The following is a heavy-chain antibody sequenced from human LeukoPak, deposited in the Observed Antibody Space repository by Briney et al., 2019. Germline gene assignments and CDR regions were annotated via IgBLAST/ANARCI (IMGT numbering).Heavy chain of an antibody. CDR3: ARVTGYMTEDYFDY. J-gene: IGHJ4*02. CDR2: IHYSGST. D-gene: IGHD6-13*01. Sequence: PSETLSLTCTVSGGSISNYYWSWIRQPPGKGLEWIGYIHYSGSTNYNPSLKSRVTISVDTSKNQFSLRLSSVTAADTAVYYCARVTGYMTEDYFDYWGQGTLITVSS. V-gene: IGHV4-59*01. CDR1: GGSISNYY.